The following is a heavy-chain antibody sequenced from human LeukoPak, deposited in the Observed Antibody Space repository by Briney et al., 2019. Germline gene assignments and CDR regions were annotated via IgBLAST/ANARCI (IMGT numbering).Heavy chain of an antibody. CDR2: IYPGDSDT. D-gene: IGHD3-22*01. V-gene: IGHV5-51*01. J-gene: IGHJ4*02. CDR1: GYSFTSYW. Sequence: GESLKISCKGSGYSFTSYWIGWVRQMPGKGLEWMGIIYPGDSDTRYSLSFQGQVTISADKSISTAYLQWSSLKASDTAMYYCARQLNYYDSSGSYFDYWGQGTLVTVSS. CDR3: ARQLNYYDSSGSYFDY.